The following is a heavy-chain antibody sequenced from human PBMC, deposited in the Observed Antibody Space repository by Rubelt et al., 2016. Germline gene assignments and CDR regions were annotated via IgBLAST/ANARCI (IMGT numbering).Heavy chain of an antibody. CDR2: IYSGGST. V-gene: IGHV3-66*04. CDR3: ARRRDGYNYWAFDV. J-gene: IGHJ3*01. D-gene: IGHD5-24*01. Sequence: EWVSVIYSGGSTYYADSVKGRFTISRDNAKNSLYLQMNSLRAEDTAVYYCARRRDGYNYWAFDVWGQGTMVTVSS.